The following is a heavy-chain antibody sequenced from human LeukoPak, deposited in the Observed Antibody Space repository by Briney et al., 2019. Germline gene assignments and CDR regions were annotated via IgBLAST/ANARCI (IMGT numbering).Heavy chain of an antibody. CDR3: ASSIRYSGYEADY. D-gene: IGHD5-12*01. V-gene: IGHV4-4*02. CDR1: GGSISSSNW. J-gene: IGHJ4*02. CDR2: IYHSGST. Sequence: PSGTLFLTCAVSGGSISSSNWWSWVRQPPGKGLEWIGEIYHSGSTNYNPSLKSRVTISVDKSKNQFSLKLSSVTAADTAVYYCASSIRYSGYEADYWGQGTLVTVSS.